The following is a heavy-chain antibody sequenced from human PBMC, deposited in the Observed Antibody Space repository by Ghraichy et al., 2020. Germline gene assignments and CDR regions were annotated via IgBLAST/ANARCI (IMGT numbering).Heavy chain of an antibody. V-gene: IGHV3-7*01. J-gene: IGHJ4*02. Sequence: GESLNISCAASGFTFSAYWMSWIRQAPGKGLEWVANIKEDGSDKYYVDSVRGRFTISRDNAKNSLYLQMNSLSAEDTALYYCARDIRAAGVNSYWGQGALVTVSS. CDR2: IKEDGSDK. CDR3: ARDIRAAGVNSY. CDR1: GFTFSAYW. D-gene: IGHD3-10*01.